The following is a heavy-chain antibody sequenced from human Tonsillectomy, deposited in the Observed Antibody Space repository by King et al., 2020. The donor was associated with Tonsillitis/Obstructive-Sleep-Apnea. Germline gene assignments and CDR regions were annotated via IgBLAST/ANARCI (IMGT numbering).Heavy chain of an antibody. CDR1: GFTFSIYG. J-gene: IGHJ6*03. V-gene: IGHV3-30*18. CDR3: AKVGVAVPAADHYYHYYMDV. Sequence: VQLVESGGGVVQPGRSLRLSCAASGFTFSIYGMHWVRQAPGKGLEWVALISYDGSDKYYTDSIKGRFTISRDKSKNTLYVQMNSLRVEETAVYYCAKVGVAVPAADHYYHYYMDVWGKGTTVTISS. D-gene: IGHD2-2*01. CDR2: ISYDGSDK.